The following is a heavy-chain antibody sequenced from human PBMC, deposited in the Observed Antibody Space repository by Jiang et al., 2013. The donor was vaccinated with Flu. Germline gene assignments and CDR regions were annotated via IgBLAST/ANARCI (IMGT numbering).Heavy chain of an antibody. D-gene: IGHD6-6*01. CDR3: ARDIQPTRPVTGFDI. CDR1: GYTLTDHY. Sequence: GAEVKKPGASVKVSCKASGYTLTDHYMHWVRQAPGQGLEWMGWINPNNGGTNYAQKFQGRVTMTRDTSISTAYMEVSRLGSDDTAVYYCARDIQPTRPVTGFDIWGQGAMVTVSS. V-gene: IGHV1-2*02. CDR2: INPNNGGT. J-gene: IGHJ3*02.